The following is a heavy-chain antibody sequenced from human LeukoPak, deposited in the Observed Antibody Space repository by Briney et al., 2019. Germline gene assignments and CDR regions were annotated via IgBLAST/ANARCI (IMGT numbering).Heavy chain of an antibody. J-gene: IGHJ4*02. D-gene: IGHD3-10*01. V-gene: IGHV4-61*08. CDR3: ARGDGSGSYYKPYFDY. CDR1: GGSISSGDYH. CDR2: IYYSGST. Sequence: SETLSLTCTVSGGSISSGDYHWSWIRQPPGKGLEWIGYIYYSGSTNYNPSLKSRVTISVDTSKNQFSLKLSSVTAADTAVYYCARGDGSGSYYKPYFDYWGQGTLVTVSS.